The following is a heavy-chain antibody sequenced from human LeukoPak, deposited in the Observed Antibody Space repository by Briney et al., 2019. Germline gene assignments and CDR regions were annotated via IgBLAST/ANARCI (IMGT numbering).Heavy chain of an antibody. J-gene: IGHJ4*02. Sequence: PGGSLRLSCAAPGFTFSSYVMSCGRQAPGKRLGWGSAISGSGGSTYYADSVKGRFSMSRDNSKNTLYLQMNSLRAEDTAVYYCVGVAAAGTTIIVGANGGNYWGQGTLVTVSS. V-gene: IGHV3-23*01. D-gene: IGHD6-13*01. CDR2: ISGSGGST. CDR1: GFTFSSYV. CDR3: VGVAAAGTTIIVGANGGNY.